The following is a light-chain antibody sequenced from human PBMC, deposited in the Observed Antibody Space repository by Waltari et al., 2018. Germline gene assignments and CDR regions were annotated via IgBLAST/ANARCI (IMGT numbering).Light chain of an antibody. V-gene: IGKV3-20*01. CDR3: HQYSSTPWT. J-gene: IGKJ1*01. Sequence: EIVLTQSPGTLSLSPGEGTAVPCRASQTVSRSHLAWSQQKPGQAPRLLIYGASTRASGIPDRFSGGGFGTDFTLTIDRLEPEDFAVYYCHQYSSTPWTFGQGTRVEIK. CDR1: QTVSRSH. CDR2: GAS.